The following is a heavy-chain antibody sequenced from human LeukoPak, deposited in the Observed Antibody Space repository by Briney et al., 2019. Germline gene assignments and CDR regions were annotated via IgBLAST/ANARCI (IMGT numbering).Heavy chain of an antibody. CDR1: GGSISSYY. J-gene: IGHJ6*03. D-gene: IGHD3-10*01. CDR3: ARTTMVRGTYYMDV. CDR2: IYTSGST. Sequence: PSETLSLTCTVSGGSISSYYWNWIRQPAGKGLEWIGRIYTSGSTNYNPSLKSRVTISVDTSKNQFSLKLSSVTAADTAVYYCARTTMVRGTYYMDVWGKGTTVTTSS. V-gene: IGHV4-4*07.